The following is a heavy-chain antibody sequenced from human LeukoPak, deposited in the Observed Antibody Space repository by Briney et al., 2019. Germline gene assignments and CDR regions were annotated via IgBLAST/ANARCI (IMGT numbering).Heavy chain of an antibody. V-gene: IGHV3-9*01. J-gene: IGHJ4*02. CDR1: GFTFDDYA. CDR2: ISWNSGSI. CDR3: AKAWAYSSTPYYFDY. D-gene: IGHD6-13*01. Sequence: AGGSLRLSCAASGFTFDDYAMHWVRQAPGKGLEWVSGISWNSGSIGYADSVKGRFTISRDNAKNSLYLQMNSLRAEDTALYYCAKAWAYSSTPYYFDYWGQGTLVTVSS.